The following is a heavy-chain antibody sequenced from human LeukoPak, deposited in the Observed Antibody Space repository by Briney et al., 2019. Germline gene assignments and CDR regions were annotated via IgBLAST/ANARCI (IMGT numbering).Heavy chain of an antibody. CDR2: IKQDGSEK. Sequence: GGSLRLSCAASGFTFSSYWMSWVRQAPGKGLEWVANIKQDGSEKYYVDSVKGRFTISRDNAKNSLYLQMNSLRAEDTAVYYCARDRGYSSGWYGWFDPWGQGTLVTVSS. V-gene: IGHV3-7*01. J-gene: IGHJ5*02. D-gene: IGHD6-19*01. CDR1: GFTFSSYW. CDR3: ARDRGYSSGWYGWFDP.